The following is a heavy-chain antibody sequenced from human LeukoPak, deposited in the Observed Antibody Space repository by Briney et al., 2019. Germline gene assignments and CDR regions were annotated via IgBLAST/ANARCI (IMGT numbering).Heavy chain of an antibody. V-gene: IGHV5-51*01. CDR3: ARQDCSGGSCYLDAFDI. CDR1: GYSFTSYW. J-gene: IGHJ3*02. Sequence: GESLKISCKGSGYSFTSYWIGWVRQMPGKGLEWMEIIYPGDSDTRYSPSFQGQVTISADKSISTAYLQWSSLKASDTAMYYCARQDCSGGSCYLDAFDIWGQGTMVTVSS. CDR2: IYPGDSDT. D-gene: IGHD2-15*01.